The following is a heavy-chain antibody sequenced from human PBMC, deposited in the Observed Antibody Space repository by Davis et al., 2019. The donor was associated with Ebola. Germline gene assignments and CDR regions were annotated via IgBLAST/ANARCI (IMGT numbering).Heavy chain of an antibody. D-gene: IGHD1-14*01. CDR2: IYYSGST. CDR1: GGSISSSSYY. CDR3: ARNSITKFNWLDP. J-gene: IGHJ5*02. Sequence: SETLSLTCTVSGGSISSSSYYWGWIRQPPGKGLAWIGNIYYSGSTDYNPSLKSRVTISVDTSRNQFSLKMRSVTAADTAVYYCARNSITKFNWLDPWGQGALVTVSS. V-gene: IGHV4-39*01.